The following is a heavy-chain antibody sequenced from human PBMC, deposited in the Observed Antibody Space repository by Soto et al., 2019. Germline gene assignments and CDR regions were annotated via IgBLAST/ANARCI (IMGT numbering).Heavy chain of an antibody. J-gene: IGHJ3*02. Sequence: QVQLVESGGGVVQPGRSLRLSCAASGFTFSSYAMHWVRQAPGKGLEWVAVISYDGSNKYYADSVKGRFTISRDNSKNTLYLQMNSLRADDTAVYYCATITFGGVIVIGRAFDIWGQGTMVTVSS. CDR3: ATITFGGVIVIGRAFDI. V-gene: IGHV3-30-3*01. CDR2: ISYDGSNK. D-gene: IGHD3-16*02. CDR1: GFTFSSYA.